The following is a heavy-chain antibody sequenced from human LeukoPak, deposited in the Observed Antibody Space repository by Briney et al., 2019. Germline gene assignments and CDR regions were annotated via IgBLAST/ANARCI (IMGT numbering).Heavy chain of an antibody. Sequence: SETLSLTCTVSGGSISSGSYYWSWIRQPAGKGLEWIGRVYTSGSTNYNPSLKSRVTISVDTSKNQFSLKLSSVTAADTAVYYCARRLGSGYDNAFDIWGQGTMVTVSS. V-gene: IGHV4-61*02. CDR2: VYTSGST. CDR1: GGSISSGSYY. J-gene: IGHJ3*02. CDR3: ARRLGSGYDNAFDI. D-gene: IGHD5-12*01.